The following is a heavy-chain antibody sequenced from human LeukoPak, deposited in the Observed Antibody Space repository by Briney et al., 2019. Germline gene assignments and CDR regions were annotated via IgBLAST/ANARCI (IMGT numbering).Heavy chain of an antibody. CDR2: IKQDGSEK. D-gene: IGHD3-10*01. J-gene: IGHJ4*02. CDR3: ARGFYYGSGLYFDY. CDR1: GFTFSSYW. V-gene: IGHV3-7*01. Sequence: GGSRRLSCAAPGFTFSSYWMSWVRQAPGKGLEWVANIKQDGSEKYYVDSVKGRFTISRDNAKNSLYLQMNSLRAEDTAVYYCARGFYYGSGLYFDYWGQGTLVTVSS.